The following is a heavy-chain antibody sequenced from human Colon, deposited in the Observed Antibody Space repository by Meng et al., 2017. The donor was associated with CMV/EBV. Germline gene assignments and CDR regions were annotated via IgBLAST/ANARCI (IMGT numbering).Heavy chain of an antibody. CDR2: INHSGST. D-gene: IGHD3-10*01. Sequence: QVQLQQGGAGLLTPSETLSLPCAVYGGSFSGYYWSWIRQPPGKGLEWIGEINHSGSTNYNPSLKSRVTISVDTSKNQFSLKLSSVTAADTAVYYCARGLYGSGRHQIDYWGQGTLVTVFS. CDR3: ARGLYGSGRHQIDY. V-gene: IGHV4-34*01. CDR1: GGSFSGYY. J-gene: IGHJ4*02.